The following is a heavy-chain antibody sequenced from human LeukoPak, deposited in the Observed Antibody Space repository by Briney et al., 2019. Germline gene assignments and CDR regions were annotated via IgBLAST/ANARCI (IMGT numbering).Heavy chain of an antibody. J-gene: IGHJ4*02. V-gene: IGHV1-18*01. CDR2: ISAYNGNT. CDR3: ARTPGTAMVTNYFDY. CDR1: GYTFTSYG. Sequence: ASVKVSCKASGYTFTSYGISWVRQAPGQGLEWMGWISAYNGNTNYAQKFQGRVTMTRDTSTSTVYMELSSLRSEDTAVYYCARTPGTAMVTNYFDYWGQGTLVTVSS. D-gene: IGHD5-18*01.